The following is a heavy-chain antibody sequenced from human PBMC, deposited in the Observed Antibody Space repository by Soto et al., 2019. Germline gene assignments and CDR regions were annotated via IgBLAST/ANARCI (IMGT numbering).Heavy chain of an antibody. CDR2: IIPVFGTT. V-gene: IGHV1-69*13. D-gene: IGHD1-1*01. Sequence: GASVKVSCKASGGLFSSYAISWVRQAPGQGLEWMGGIIPVFGTTYYAQKFQGRVTITADESTNTVYMELSSLRSEDTALYFCARGRGLYNSGRSQLDYWGQGTLVTVSS. CDR3: ARGRGLYNSGRSQLDY. J-gene: IGHJ4*02. CDR1: GGLFSSYA.